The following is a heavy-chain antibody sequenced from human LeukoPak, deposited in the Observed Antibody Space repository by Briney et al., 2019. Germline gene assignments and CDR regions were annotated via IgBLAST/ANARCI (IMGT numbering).Heavy chain of an antibody. V-gene: IGHV1-18*01. D-gene: IGHD4-23*01. J-gene: IGHJ4*02. CDR3: ARAADGGPDDY. CDR2: ISAYNGNT. CDR1: GYTFTSYG. Sequence: ASVKVSCKASGYTFTSYGISWVRQAPGQGLEWMGWISAYNGNTNFAQNLQGRVTMTTDTSTSTAYMELRSLRSDDTAVYYCARAADGGPDDYWGQGTLVTVSS.